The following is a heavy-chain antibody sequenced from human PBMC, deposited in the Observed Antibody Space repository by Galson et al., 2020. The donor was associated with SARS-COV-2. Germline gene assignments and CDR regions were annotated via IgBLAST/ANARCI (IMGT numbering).Heavy chain of an antibody. CDR3: ARTSRGDRRFDF. CDR1: GGSFSDYY. CDR2: VSHRGAT. V-gene: IGHV4-34*01. J-gene: IGHJ4*02. D-gene: IGHD3-10*01. Sequence: LETLSLTCAVYGGSFSDYYWSWIRQAPGKGLEWIGEVSHRGATNYKSSLKSRVSITVDTSKNQFSLNLTSVTAADTAMYFCARTSRGDRRFDFWGQGTLVTVSS.